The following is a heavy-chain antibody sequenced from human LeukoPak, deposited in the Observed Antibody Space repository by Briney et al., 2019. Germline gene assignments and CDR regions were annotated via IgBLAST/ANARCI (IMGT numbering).Heavy chain of an antibody. D-gene: IGHD1-26*01. CDR2: ISSSGSTI. CDR3: ARDLSGSLDY. Sequence: PGGSLRLSCAASGFTFSSYEMNWVRQAPREGLEWVSYISSSGSTIYYADSVKGRFTISRDNAKNSLYLQMNSLRAEDTAVYYCARDLSGSLDYWGQGTLVTVSS. J-gene: IGHJ4*02. CDR1: GFTFSSYE. V-gene: IGHV3-48*03.